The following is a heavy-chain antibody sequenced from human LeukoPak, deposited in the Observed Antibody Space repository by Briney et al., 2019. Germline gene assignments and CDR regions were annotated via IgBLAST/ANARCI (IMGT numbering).Heavy chain of an antibody. CDR3: ARGEPNYYDSSGPVPGYYFDY. CDR2: IYYSGST. Sequence: PSETLSLTCTVSGGSISSGDYYWSWIRQPPGKGLEWIGYIYYSGSTYYNPSLKSRVTISVDTSKNQFSLKLSSVTAADTAVYYRARGEPNYYDSSGPVPGYYFDYWGQGTLVTVSS. D-gene: IGHD3-22*01. V-gene: IGHV4-30-4*01. CDR1: GGSISSGDYY. J-gene: IGHJ4*02.